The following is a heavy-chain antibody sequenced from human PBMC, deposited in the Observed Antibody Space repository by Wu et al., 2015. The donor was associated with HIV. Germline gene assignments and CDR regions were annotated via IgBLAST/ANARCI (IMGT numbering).Heavy chain of an antibody. Sequence: QVQLVQSGAEVKKPGASVKVSCKASGYTFTDYYMHWVRQAPGQGLQWMGWINPNSGGTNYAQKFQGRVTMTRDTSISTAYMELSRLRSDDTAVYYCARVPAGGDYYDYMDVVGKGTTVTVSS. CDR2: INPNSGGT. V-gene: IGHV1-2*02. CDR3: ARVPAGGDYYDYMDV. D-gene: IGHD6-13*01. CDR1: GYTFTDYY. J-gene: IGHJ6*03.